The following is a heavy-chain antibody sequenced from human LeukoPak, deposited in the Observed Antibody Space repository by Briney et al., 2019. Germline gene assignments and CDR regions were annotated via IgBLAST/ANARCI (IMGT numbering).Heavy chain of an antibody. CDR3: AKDHPRQGVTAHTPFDY. D-gene: IGHD2-15*01. CDR1: GFTFSSYA. Sequence: GGPPRLSCAASGFTFSSYAMSWVRQAPGKGLEWVSAISGSGGSTYYPDSVEGRFTISRDNSKNTLYLQMNSLRAEDTAIHYCAKDHPRQGVTAHTPFDYWGQGTLVTVSS. CDR2: ISGSGGST. V-gene: IGHV3-23*01. J-gene: IGHJ4*02.